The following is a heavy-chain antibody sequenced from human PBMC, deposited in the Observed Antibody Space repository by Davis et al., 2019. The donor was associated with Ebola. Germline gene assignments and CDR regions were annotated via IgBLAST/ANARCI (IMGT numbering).Heavy chain of an antibody. CDR3: ARDRNWGCEY. D-gene: IGHD7-27*01. CDR1: GFSVSSNY. Sequence: GGSLRLSCAVSGFSVSSNYMSWVRQAPGKGLEWVSVVYRSGDIYYADSVKGRFTISRDNAKNSLYLQMNSLRAEDTAEYYCARDRNWGCEYWGQGTLVTVSS. V-gene: IGHV3-66*03. J-gene: IGHJ4*02. CDR2: VYRSGDI.